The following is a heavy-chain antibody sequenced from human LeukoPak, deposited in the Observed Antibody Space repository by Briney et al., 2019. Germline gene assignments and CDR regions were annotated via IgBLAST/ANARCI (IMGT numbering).Heavy chain of an antibody. J-gene: IGHJ5*02. CDR3: ARDLSNLKWFDP. CDR1: GGTFSSYA. V-gene: IGHV1-69*04. CDR2: IIPILGIA. Sequence: ASVKVSCKASGGTFSSYAISWVRRAPGQGLEWMGRIIPILGIANYAQKFQGRVTITADKSTSTAYMELSNLRSEDTAVYYCARDLSNLKWFDPWGQGTLVTVSS.